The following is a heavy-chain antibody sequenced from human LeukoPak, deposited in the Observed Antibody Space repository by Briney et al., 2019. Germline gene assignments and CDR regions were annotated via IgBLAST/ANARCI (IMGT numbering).Heavy chain of an antibody. J-gene: IGHJ5*02. CDR1: GGTFSSYT. V-gene: IGHV1-69*02. Sequence: SVKVSCKASGGTFSSYTISWVRQAPGQGLEWMGRIIPIRGIANYAQKFQGRVTITADKSTSTAYMELSSLRSEDTAVYYCARRPYYDFWSGYIPNWFDPWGQGTLVTVSS. D-gene: IGHD3-3*01. CDR3: ARRPYYDFWSGYIPNWFDP. CDR2: IIPIRGIA.